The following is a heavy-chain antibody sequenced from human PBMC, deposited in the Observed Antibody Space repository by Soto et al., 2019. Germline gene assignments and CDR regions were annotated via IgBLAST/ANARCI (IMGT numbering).Heavy chain of an antibody. Sequence: QVALVQSGAEVKKPGASLKVSCKASGYTFTDFAMHWVRQAPGHSLEWMGWINAGNGFTKYSQSFQDRVIITRDTSASTTYLELNSLRSEDTAVYYCARDDVPGAMGGYYYYAMDVWGQGTTVTVSS. CDR2: INAGNGFT. CDR3: ARDDVPGAMGGYYYYAMDV. D-gene: IGHD2-2*01. V-gene: IGHV1-3*01. J-gene: IGHJ6*02. CDR1: GYTFTDFA.